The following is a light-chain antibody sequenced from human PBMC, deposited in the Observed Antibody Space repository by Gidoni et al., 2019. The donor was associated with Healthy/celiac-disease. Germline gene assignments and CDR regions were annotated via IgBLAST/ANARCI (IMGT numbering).Light chain of an antibody. CDR1: ALPKQY. CDR2: KDS. Sequence: SYALTQPPSVSVSPGQTARITCSGDALPKQYAYWYQPTPGQAPVLVIYKDSERPSGIPERFSGSSSGTTGTLTISGVQAEDEADYYCQSADSSGTYVVFGGGTKLTVL. CDR3: QSADSSGTYVV. V-gene: IGLV3-25*03. J-gene: IGLJ2*01.